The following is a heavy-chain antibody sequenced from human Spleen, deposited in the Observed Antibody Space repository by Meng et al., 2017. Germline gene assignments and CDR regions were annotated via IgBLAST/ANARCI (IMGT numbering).Heavy chain of an antibody. CDR2: INAGNGHT. CDR1: GYIFTFYT. CDR3: ARRGCGKTRPCIPVRGGGVVGANGGRDY. V-gene: IGHV1-3*01. J-gene: IGHJ4*02. Sequence: ASVKVSCKASGYIFTFYTMHWVRQAPGQSLEWMGSINAGNGHTKYSQSFQGRVTITRDTSASTVYMELSSLRSEDTAVYYCARRGCGKTRPCIPVRGGGVVGANGGRDYWGQGTLVTVSS. D-gene: IGHD2-15*01.